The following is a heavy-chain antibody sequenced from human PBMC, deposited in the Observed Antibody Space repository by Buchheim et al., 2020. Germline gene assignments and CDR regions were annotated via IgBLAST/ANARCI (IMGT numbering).Heavy chain of an antibody. D-gene: IGHD2-15*01. CDR3: ARALVVVAATGWFDP. CDR2: ISGSGGSP. V-gene: IGHV3-23*01. CDR1: GFTFSSYA. J-gene: IGHJ5*02. Sequence: VQLLESGGGLVQPGGSLRLSCAASGFTFSSYAMSWVRPAPGKGLEWVSAISGSGGSPYYADSGKGRVPISRDNSKNTLYLPMNSLRAEDTAVYYCARALVVVAATGWFDPWGQGTL.